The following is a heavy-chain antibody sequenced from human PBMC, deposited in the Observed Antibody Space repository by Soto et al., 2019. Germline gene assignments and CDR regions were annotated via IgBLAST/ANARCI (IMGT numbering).Heavy chain of an antibody. CDR3: ARTDIVTTNWFDP. Sequence: QVHLQQWGAGLLKPSETLSLTCAVYGESFIGYYWTWIRQSPGKGLEWIGEINHGGSTNYNPSLKSRVTISIDTSKNQFSLKLSSVTAADTSVYYCARTDIVTTNWFDPWGQGTLVTVPS. J-gene: IGHJ5*02. CDR2: INHGGST. V-gene: IGHV4-34*01. CDR1: GESFIGYY. D-gene: IGHD5-12*01.